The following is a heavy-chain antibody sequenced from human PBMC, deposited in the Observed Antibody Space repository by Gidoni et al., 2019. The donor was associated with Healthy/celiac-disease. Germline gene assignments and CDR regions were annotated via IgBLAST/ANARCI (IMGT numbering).Heavy chain of an antibody. J-gene: IGHJ5*02. V-gene: IGHV3-23*01. CDR2: ISGSGGST. CDR1: GFTFSSYA. Sequence: EVQLLEYGGGWVQPGGSLRLSCAASGFTFSSYAMSWVRQAPGKGLEWVSAISGSGGSTYYADSVKGRFTISRDNSKNTLYLQMNSLRAEDTAVYYCAKDPTVTTTLSWGQGTLVTVSS. CDR3: AKDPTVTTTLS. D-gene: IGHD4-4*01.